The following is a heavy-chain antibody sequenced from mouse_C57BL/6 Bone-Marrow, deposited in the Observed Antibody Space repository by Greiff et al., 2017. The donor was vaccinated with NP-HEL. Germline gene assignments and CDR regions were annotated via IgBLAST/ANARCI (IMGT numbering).Heavy chain of an antibody. V-gene: IGHV1-59*01. CDR3: ADSEDYYAIDY. CDR1: GYTFTSYW. CDR2: IDPSDSYT. J-gene: IGHJ4*01. Sequence: QVQLKQPGAELVRPGTSVKLSCKASGYTFTSYWMHWVKQRPGQGLEWIGVIDPSDSYTNYNQKFKGKATLTVDTSSSTAYMQLSSLTSEDSAVYYCADSEDYYAIDYWGQGTSVTVSS.